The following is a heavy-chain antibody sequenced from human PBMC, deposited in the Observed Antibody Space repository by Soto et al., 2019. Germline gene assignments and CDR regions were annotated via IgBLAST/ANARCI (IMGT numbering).Heavy chain of an antibody. CDR3: ARDAYSYGHGTCFDF. CDR2: IYSGGNT. V-gene: IGHV3-53*01. Sequence: LRLSCAASGFTVTSHYMSWVRQAPGKGLEWVSVIYSGGNTNYADSVKGRFTISRDNSKNTLYLQMNSLRGEDTAVYYCARDAYSYGHGTCFDFWGQGTLVTVSS. D-gene: IGHD5-18*01. CDR1: GFTVTSHY. J-gene: IGHJ4*02.